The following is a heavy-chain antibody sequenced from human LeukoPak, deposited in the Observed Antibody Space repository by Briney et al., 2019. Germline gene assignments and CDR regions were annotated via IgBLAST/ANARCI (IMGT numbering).Heavy chain of an antibody. CDR1: GGSISSYY. J-gene: IGHJ6*03. D-gene: IGHD4-23*01. Sequence: SETLSLTCTVSGGSISSYYWSWIRQPAGKGLEWIGRIYTSGSTNYNPSLKSRVTMSVDTSKNQFSLKLSSVTAADTAVYYCARGNPSYYYYYMDVWGKGTTVTVSS. V-gene: IGHV4-4*07. CDR3: ARGNPSYYYYYMDV. CDR2: IYTSGST.